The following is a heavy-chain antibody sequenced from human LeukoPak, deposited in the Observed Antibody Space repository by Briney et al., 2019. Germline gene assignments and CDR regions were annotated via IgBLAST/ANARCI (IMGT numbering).Heavy chain of an antibody. V-gene: IGHV3-30-3*01. CDR2: ISYDGSNK. J-gene: IGHJ4*02. Sequence: GGSLRLSCAASGFTFSSYAMHWVRQAPGEGLEWVAVISYDGSNKYYADSVKGRFTISRDNSKNTLYLQMNSLRAEDTAVYYCARDGDYEGPDYWGQGTLVTVSS. D-gene: IGHD2-21*01. CDR1: GFTFSSYA. CDR3: ARDGDYEGPDY.